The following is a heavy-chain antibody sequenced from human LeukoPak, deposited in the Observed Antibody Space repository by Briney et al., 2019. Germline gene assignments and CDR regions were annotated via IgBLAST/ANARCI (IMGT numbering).Heavy chain of an antibody. Sequence: GGSLILSCAASGFTFSSYSMNWVRPAPGKGLEWVSSISSSSSYIYYADSMKGRFTISRDNAKNSLYLQMNSLRAEDTAVYYCARDISGWLDYWGQGTLVTVSS. V-gene: IGHV3-21*01. D-gene: IGHD6-19*01. J-gene: IGHJ4*02. CDR2: ISSSSSYI. CDR1: GFTFSSYS. CDR3: ARDISGWLDY.